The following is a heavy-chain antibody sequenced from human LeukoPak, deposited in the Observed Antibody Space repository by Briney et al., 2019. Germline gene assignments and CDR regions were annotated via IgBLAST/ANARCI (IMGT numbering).Heavy chain of an antibody. D-gene: IGHD3-9*01. Sequence: PSETLSLTCAVSGYSISSGYYWGWIRQPPGKGLEWIGSIYHSGSTYYNPSLKSRVTISVDTSKNQFSLKLGSVTAADTAVYYCARQRGILTGPRGAFDIWGQGTMVTVSS. CDR1: GYSISSGYY. CDR3: ARQRGILTGPRGAFDI. CDR2: IYHSGST. J-gene: IGHJ3*02. V-gene: IGHV4-38-2*01.